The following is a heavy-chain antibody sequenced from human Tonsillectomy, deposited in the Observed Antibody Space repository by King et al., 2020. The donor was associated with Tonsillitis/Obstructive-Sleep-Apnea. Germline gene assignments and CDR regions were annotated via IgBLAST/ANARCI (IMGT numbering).Heavy chain of an antibody. J-gene: IGHJ4*02. V-gene: IGHV4-39*01. CDR1: GGSISSSSYY. CDR3: ASPYSGSYEYYFDY. Sequence: QLQESGPGLVKPSETLSLTCTVSGGSISSSSYYWGWIRQPPGKGLEWIGNIYYSGSTYYNPSLESRVTISVDTSKNQFSLKLSSVTAADTAVYYCASPYSGSYEYYFDYWGQGTLVTVSS. CDR2: IYYSGST. D-gene: IGHD1-26*01.